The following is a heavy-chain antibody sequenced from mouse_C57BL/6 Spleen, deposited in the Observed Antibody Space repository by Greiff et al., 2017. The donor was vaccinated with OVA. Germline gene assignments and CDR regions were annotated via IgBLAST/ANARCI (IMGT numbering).Heavy chain of an antibody. Sequence: EVQRVESGGGLVQPGGSLSLSCAASGFTFTDYYMSWVRQPPGKALEWLGFIRNKANGYTTEYSASVKGRFTISRDNSQSILYLQMNALRAEDSATYYCARYIVSGYDYDTYYFDYWGQGTTLTVSS. V-gene: IGHV7-3*01. D-gene: IGHD2-4*01. CDR3: ARYIVSGYDYDTYYFDY. J-gene: IGHJ2*01. CDR1: GFTFTDYY. CDR2: IRNKANGYTT.